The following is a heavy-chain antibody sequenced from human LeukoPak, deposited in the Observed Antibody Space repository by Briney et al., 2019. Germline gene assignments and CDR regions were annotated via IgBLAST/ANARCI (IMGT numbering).Heavy chain of an antibody. CDR1: GFTVSNNY. D-gene: IGHD2-2*01. Sequence: PGGSLRLSCAASGFTVSNNYMSWVRQAPGKGLEWVSVMYSGGSTNYADSVKGRFIISRDDSKNILDLQMNRLKAEDTAVYYCERGRCASTGPGAVDIWGQGRMGTVSS. J-gene: IGHJ3*02. CDR3: ERGRCASTGPGAVDI. V-gene: IGHV3-53*01. CDR2: MYSGGST.